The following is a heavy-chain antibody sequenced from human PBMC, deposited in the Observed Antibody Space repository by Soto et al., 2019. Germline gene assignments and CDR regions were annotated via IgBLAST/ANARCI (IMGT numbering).Heavy chain of an antibody. CDR1: GFTFSSYG. V-gene: IGHV3-30*18. CDR3: AKALLGLSNSGSFFGMDV. D-gene: IGHD1-26*01. CDR2: ISYDGSNK. J-gene: IGHJ6*02. Sequence: GGSLRLSCAASGFTFSSYGMHWVRQAPGKGLEWVAVISYDGSNKYYADSVKGRFTISRDNSKNTLYLQMNSLRAEDTAVYYCAKALLGLSNSGSFFGMDVWGQGTTVTVSS.